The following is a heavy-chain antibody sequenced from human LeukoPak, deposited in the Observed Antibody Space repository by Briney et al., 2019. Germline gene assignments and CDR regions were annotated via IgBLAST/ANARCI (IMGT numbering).Heavy chain of an antibody. Sequence: ASVKVSCKASGYTFTGYYMHWVRQAPGQGLEWMGWIIPNSGGTNYAQKFQGRVTMTRDTSISTAYMELSSLRSEDTAVYYCASGFVVDYYYYMDVWGKGTTVTISS. CDR3: ASGFVVDYYYYMDV. D-gene: IGHD2-15*01. CDR2: IIPNSGGT. CDR1: GYTFTGYY. V-gene: IGHV1-2*02. J-gene: IGHJ6*03.